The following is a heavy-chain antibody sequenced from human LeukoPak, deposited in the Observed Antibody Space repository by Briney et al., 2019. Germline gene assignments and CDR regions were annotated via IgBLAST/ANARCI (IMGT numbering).Heavy chain of an antibody. CDR3: ARDRYYEVYYYYLDV. CDR1: GGSISSYY. D-gene: IGHD2/OR15-2a*01. V-gene: IGHV4-4*07. Sequence: PSETLSLTCTVSGGSISSYYWSWIRQPAGKGLEWIGRIYTSGSTNYNPSLKSRVTMSVDTSKNQFSLKLSSVTAADTAVYYCARDRYYEVYYYYLDVWGKGTTVTVSS. J-gene: IGHJ6*03. CDR2: IYTSGST.